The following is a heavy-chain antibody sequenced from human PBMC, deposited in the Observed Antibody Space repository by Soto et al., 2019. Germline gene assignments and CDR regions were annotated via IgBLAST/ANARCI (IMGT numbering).Heavy chain of an antibody. Sequence: ASVKVSCKASGGTFSSYTISWVRRAPGQGLEWMGRIIPILGIANYAQKFQGRVTITADKSTSTAYMELSSLRSEDTAVYYCASRYCSGGSCYPIDYWGQGTLVTVSS. CDR3: ASRYCSGGSCYPIDY. CDR2: IIPILGIA. V-gene: IGHV1-69*02. CDR1: GGTFSSYT. J-gene: IGHJ4*02. D-gene: IGHD2-15*01.